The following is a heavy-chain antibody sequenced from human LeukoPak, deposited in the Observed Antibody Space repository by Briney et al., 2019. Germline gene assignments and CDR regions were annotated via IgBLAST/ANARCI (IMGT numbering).Heavy chain of an antibody. J-gene: IGHJ5*02. CDR2: ISGSGGST. Sequence: PGGSLRLSCAASGFTFNNYAMSWVRQAPGKGLEWVSDISGSGGSTFYADSVKGRFTISRDNSKNTLFLQMNSLRAEDTAVYYCANLWIVGATRSSDPSGQGTLVTVSS. CDR3: ANLWIVGATRSSDP. D-gene: IGHD1-26*01. V-gene: IGHV3-23*01. CDR1: GFTFNNYA.